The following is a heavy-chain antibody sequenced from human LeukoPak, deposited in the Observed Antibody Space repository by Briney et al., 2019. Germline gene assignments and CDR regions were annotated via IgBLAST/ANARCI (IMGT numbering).Heavy chain of an antibody. CDR1: GFTFSSYA. CDR2: ISYDGSNK. Sequence: PGGSLRLSCAASGFTFSSYAMHWVRQAPGKGLEWVAVISYDGSNKYYADSVKGRFTISRDNSKNTLYLQMNSLRAEDTAVYYCASLQLTYYYDSSGYGFDYWGQGTLVTVSS. CDR3: ASLQLTYYYDSSGYGFDY. V-gene: IGHV3-30*04. J-gene: IGHJ4*02. D-gene: IGHD3-22*01.